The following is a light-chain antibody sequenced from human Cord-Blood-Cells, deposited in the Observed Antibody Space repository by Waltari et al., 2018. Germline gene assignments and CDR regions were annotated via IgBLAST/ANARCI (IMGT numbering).Light chain of an antibody. CDR3: HQFNSYPLT. CDR2: DAS. Sequence: AIKFTQSPASLSASVGDRVTLTCRASQGISSALAWYQQKPGKAPKLLIYDASSLESGVPSRFSGSGSGTDFTLTISSLQPEDFATYYCHQFNSYPLTFGGGTKVEIK. J-gene: IGKJ4*01. CDR1: QGISSA. V-gene: IGKV1-13*02.